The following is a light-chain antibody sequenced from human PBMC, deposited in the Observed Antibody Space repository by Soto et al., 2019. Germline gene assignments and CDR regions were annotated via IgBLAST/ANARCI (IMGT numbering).Light chain of an antibody. CDR2: EVS. V-gene: IGLV2-23*02. Sequence: QSALTQPASVSGSPGQTITISCTGTTSDVGSYKLVSWYQQHPGKAPKVMIYEVSKRPSGVSNRFSGSKSGNTASLTISGLQAEXXAXXYCCSFVXXTTSVAFGGGTKLTVL. CDR1: TSDVGSYKL. J-gene: IGLJ2*01. CDR3: CSFVXXTTSVA.